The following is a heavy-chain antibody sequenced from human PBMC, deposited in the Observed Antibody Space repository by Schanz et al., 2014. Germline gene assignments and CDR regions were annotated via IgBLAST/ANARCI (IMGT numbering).Heavy chain of an antibody. CDR2: IYTSGST. D-gene: IGHD1-26*01. J-gene: IGHJ4*02. V-gene: IGHV4-4*07. CDR3: ARYTGAYFDY. CDR1: GGSISTYY. Sequence: QVQLQESGPGLVKPSETLSLTCTVSGGSISTYYWSWIRQPAGKGLEWIGRIYTSGSTNYNPSLKRRVTMSEDTSKNQFPLRLSSVTAADTAVYYCARYTGAYFDYWGQGTLVTVSS.